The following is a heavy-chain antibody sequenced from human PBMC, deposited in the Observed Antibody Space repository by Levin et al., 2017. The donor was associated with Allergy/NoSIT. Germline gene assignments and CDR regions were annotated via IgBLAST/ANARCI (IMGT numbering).Heavy chain of an antibody. V-gene: IGHV4-34*01. D-gene: IGHD2-15*01. CDR1: GGSFSGYY. Sequence: MSGGSLRLSCAVYGGSFSGYYWSWIRQPPGKGLEWIGEINHSGSTNYNPSLKSRVTISVDTSKNQFSLKLSSVTAADTAVYYCARDGYCSGGSCYSVLSRYYYGMDVWGQGTTVTVSS. J-gene: IGHJ6*02. CDR3: ARDGYCSGGSCYSVLSRYYYGMDV. CDR2: INHSGST.